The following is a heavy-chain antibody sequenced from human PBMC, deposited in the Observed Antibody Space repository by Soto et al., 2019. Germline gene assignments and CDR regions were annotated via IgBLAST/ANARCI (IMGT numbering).Heavy chain of an antibody. CDR1: GFTFSSYG. V-gene: IGHV3-30*18. CDR2: ISYDGSNK. D-gene: IGHD5-12*01. J-gene: IGHJ4*02. CDR3: AKEYSGYDCFDY. Sequence: PGGSLRLSCAASGFTFSSYGMHWVRQAPGKGLEWVAVISYDGSNKYYEEYVKGRFTNYRDNSKNTLYLQMNSMRAENTDVYYCAKEYSGYDCFDYWGQGTLVTVSS.